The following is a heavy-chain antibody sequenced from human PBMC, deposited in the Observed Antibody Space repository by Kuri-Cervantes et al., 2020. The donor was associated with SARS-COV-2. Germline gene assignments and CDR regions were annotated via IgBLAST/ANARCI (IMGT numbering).Heavy chain of an antibody. J-gene: IGHJ5*02. CDR3: ARDPNANHNNWFDP. D-gene: IGHD4/OR15-4a*01. CDR1: GGSISGSSYY. V-gene: IGHV4-61*01. CDR2: IYYSGST. Sequence: GSLRLSCTVSGGSISGSSYYWGWIRQPPGKGLEWIGYIYYSGSTNYNPSLKSRVTISVDTSKNQFSLKLSSVTAADTAVYYCARDPNANHNNWFDPWGQGTLVTVSS.